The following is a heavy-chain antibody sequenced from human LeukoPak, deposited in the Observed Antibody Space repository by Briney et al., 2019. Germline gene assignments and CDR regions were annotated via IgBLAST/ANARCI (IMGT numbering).Heavy chain of an antibody. CDR1: GYTFTSYY. V-gene: IGHV1-46*01. D-gene: IGHD1-14*01. Sequence: ASVKVSCKASGYTFTSYYMHWVRQAPGQGLEWMGIINPSGGSTSYAQKFQGRVTMTRDTSTSTVYMELSRLRSDDTAVYYCAGDSTEPFDYWGQGTLVTVSS. CDR3: AGDSTEPFDY. CDR2: INPSGGST. J-gene: IGHJ4*02.